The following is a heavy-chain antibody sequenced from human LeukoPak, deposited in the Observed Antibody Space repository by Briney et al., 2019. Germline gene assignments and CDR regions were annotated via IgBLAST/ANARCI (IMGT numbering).Heavy chain of an antibody. CDR2: ISGSSSST. CDR1: GFTFSDYY. V-gene: IGHV3-11*03. D-gene: IGHD3-10*01. CDR3: AKSSRGSGDTDF. J-gene: IGHJ4*02. Sequence: GRSMRPSCTASGFTFSDYYMSWIRQAPGKGLEWVSYISGSSSSTKYADSVKGRFTISRDNARNSLYLQMNSLRAEDTAVYYCAKSSRGSGDTDFWGQGTLVTVSS.